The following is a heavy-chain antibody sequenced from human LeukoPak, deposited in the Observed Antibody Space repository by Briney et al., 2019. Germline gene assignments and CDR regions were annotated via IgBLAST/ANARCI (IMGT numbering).Heavy chain of an antibody. CDR2: ISGSGGST. D-gene: IGHD3-16*02. CDR1: GFTFSSYA. J-gene: IGHJ4*02. Sequence: PGGSLRLSCAASGFTFSSYAMSWVRQAPGKGLEWVSAISGSGGSTYYADSVKGRFTISRDNSKNTLYLQMNSLRAEDTAVYYCASIMITFGGVIPTDYWGQGTLVTVSS. V-gene: IGHV3-23*01. CDR3: ASIMITFGGVIPTDY.